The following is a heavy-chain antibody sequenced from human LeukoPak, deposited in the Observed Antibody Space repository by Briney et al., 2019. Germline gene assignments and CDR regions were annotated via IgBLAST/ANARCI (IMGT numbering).Heavy chain of an antibody. J-gene: IGHJ3*02. V-gene: IGHV1-69*05. CDR1: GGTFSSCA. CDR2: IIPIFGTA. Sequence: SVKVSCKASGGTFSSCAISWVRQAPGQGLEWMGGIIPIFGTANYAQKFQGRVTITTDESTSTAYMELSSLRSEDTAVYYCARETGTTGGAFDIWGQGTMVTVSS. D-gene: IGHD1-1*01. CDR3: ARETGTTGGAFDI.